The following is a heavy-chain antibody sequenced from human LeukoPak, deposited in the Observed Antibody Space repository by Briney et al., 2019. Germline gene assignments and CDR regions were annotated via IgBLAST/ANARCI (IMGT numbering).Heavy chain of an antibody. CDR3: ARDQEAFDY. CDR1: GYSFTSNC. J-gene: IGHJ4*02. CDR2: IYPRDGST. Sequence: ASVKVSCKASGYSFTSNCIHWVRQAPGQRLEWMGMIYPRDGSTSYAQKFQGRVTVTRDTSTSTVHMELSGLRSEDTAVYYCARDQEAFDYWGQGTLVTVSS. V-gene: IGHV1-46*01.